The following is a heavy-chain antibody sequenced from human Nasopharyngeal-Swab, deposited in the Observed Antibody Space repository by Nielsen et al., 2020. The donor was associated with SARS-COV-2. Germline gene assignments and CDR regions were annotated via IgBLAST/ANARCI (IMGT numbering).Heavy chain of an antibody. J-gene: IGHJ4*02. CDR3: ARDRYLIPSAAGKDY. CDR2: INPSGGST. CDR1: GYTFTSYY. Sequence: ASVKVSCKASGYTFTSYYMHWVRQAPGQGLEWMGIINPSGGSTSCAQKFQGRVTMTRDTSTSTVYMELSSLRSEDTAVYYCARDRYLIPSAAGKDYWGQGTLVTVSS. V-gene: IGHV1-46*01. D-gene: IGHD6-13*01.